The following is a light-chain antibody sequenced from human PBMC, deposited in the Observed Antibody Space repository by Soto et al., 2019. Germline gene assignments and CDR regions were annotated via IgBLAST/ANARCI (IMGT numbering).Light chain of an antibody. V-gene: IGLV1-51*01. CDR1: SSNIGNNC. J-gene: IGLJ1*01. CDR3: GTWDSSLSAFYV. CDR2: DNN. Sequence: QSVLTQPPSVSAAPGQKVTISCSGSSSNIGNNCVSWYQQLPGTAPKLLIYDNNKRPSGIPDRFSGSKSGTSATLGITGLQTGDEADYYCGTWDSSLSAFYVFGTGTKVTVL.